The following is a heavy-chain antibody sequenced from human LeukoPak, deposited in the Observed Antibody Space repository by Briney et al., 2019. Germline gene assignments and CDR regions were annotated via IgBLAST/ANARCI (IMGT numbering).Heavy chain of an antibody. D-gene: IGHD2-2*01. V-gene: IGHV3-23*01. CDR3: AASLPNIVVVPATKGPFGY. CDR1: GFTFSSYT. CDR2: VGGSGGST. Sequence: GGSLRLSCAASGFTFSSYTMSWVRQAPGKGLEWFSGVGGSGGSTHYADSVKGRFTISRDNSKNTLYLQMNSLRAENTAVYYCAASLPNIVVVPATKGPFGYWGQGTLVTVSS. J-gene: IGHJ4*02.